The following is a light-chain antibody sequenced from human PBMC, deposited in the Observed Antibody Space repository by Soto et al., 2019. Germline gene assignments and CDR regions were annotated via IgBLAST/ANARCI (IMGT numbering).Light chain of an antibody. CDR2: KAS. V-gene: IGKV2-30*01. CDR1: QSLVYSGGNAY. J-gene: IGKJ1*01. CDR3: MQGTHWPPT. Sequence: DVVMTQSPLSLPVTLGQPASISCRSSQSLVYSGGNAYLNWFQQRPGQSPRRLIYKASNRDSGVPDRFSGSGSGTDFTLQINRVEAEDVGIYYCMQGTHWPPTFGRGTRVEIK.